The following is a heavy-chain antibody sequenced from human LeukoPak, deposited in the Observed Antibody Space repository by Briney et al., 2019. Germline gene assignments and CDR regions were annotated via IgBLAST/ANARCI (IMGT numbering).Heavy chain of an antibody. CDR3: ARGYGDNSGAFDI. CDR2: LCASGRT. CDR1: GGSMSGYY. V-gene: IGHV4-4*07. J-gene: IGHJ3*02. D-gene: IGHD4-23*01. Sequence: SETLSLTCSVSGGSMSGYYWTWIRQPAGKGLEWIGRLCASGRTHYNPSLKSRVTISLDRSKNQFSLRLSSVTAAGTAVYFCARGYGDNSGAFDIWGQGTLVTVSS.